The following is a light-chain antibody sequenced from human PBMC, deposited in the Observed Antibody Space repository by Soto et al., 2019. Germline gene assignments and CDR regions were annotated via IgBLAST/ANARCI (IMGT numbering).Light chain of an antibody. J-gene: IGKJ2*01. CDR3: QQYDRSSS. Sequence: DIQMTQSPSTLPASVGDRVIITCRASQSIHSWLAWYQQKAGEAPKRLIYKATTLQSGVPSRFSGSGSGTEFSLTISRLQPEDFATYFCQQYDRSSSFGQGTRLEI. V-gene: IGKV1-5*03. CDR2: KAT. CDR1: QSIHSW.